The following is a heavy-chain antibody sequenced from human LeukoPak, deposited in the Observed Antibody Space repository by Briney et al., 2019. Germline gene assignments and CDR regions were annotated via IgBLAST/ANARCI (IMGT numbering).Heavy chain of an antibody. CDR1: GGSISSYY. D-gene: IGHD6-13*01. Sequence: SETLSLTCTVSGGSISSYYWSWIRQPPGKGLEWIGYIYYSGSTNYNPSLKSRVTMSVDTSKNQFSLKLSSVTAADTAVYYCARVTGAAAGIYYYYYMDVWGKGTTVTVSS. J-gene: IGHJ6*03. V-gene: IGHV4-59*12. CDR3: ARVTGAAAGIYYYYYMDV. CDR2: IYYSGST.